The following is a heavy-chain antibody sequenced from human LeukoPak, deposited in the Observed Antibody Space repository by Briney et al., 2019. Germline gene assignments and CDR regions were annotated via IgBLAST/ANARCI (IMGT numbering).Heavy chain of an antibody. CDR3: ARVIAGYSSSWYRDYFDY. CDR1: GGSFSGYY. Sequence: SETLSLTCAVYGGSFSGYYWSWIRQPPGKGLEWIGEINHSGSTNYNPSLKSRVTISVDTSKNQFSLKLSSVTAADTAVYYCARVIAGYSSSWYRDYFDYWGQGTLVTVSS. CDR2: INHSGST. J-gene: IGHJ4*02. V-gene: IGHV4-34*01. D-gene: IGHD6-13*01.